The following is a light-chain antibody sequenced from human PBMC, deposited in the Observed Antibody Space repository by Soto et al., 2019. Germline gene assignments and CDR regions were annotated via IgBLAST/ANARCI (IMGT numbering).Light chain of an antibody. CDR2: KAS. J-gene: IGKJ1*01. CDR1: QSITSC. V-gene: IGKV1-5*03. CDR3: QQYSDSSRT. Sequence: IRMTQSPSSLSASTGDRVTITCRASQSITSCLAWYQQKPGKAPKLLIYKASRLESGVPSRFSGSGSGTEFSLTISRLQPDDLATYYCQQYSDSSRTFGQGTKVDIK.